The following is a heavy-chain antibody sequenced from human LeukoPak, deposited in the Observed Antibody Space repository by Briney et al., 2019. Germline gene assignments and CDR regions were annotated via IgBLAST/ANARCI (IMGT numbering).Heavy chain of an antibody. D-gene: IGHD3-3*01. V-gene: IGHV3-64D*09. CDR1: GFTFSRYA. Sequence: GGSLRLSCSASGFTFSRYAMHWVRQAPGKGLEHVSVISSNGGSTYYADSVKGRFTISRDSSKNTLYLQMSSLRAEDTAVYYCVKAYYDFWSAYANWFDPWGQGTLVTVSS. CDR2: ISSNGGST. J-gene: IGHJ5*02. CDR3: VKAYYDFWSAYANWFDP.